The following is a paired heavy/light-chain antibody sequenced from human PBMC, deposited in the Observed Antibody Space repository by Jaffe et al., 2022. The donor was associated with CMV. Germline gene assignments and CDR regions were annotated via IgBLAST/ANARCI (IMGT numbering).Light chain of an antibody. CDR2: RDN. CDR1: SSNIGINF. V-gene: IGLV1-47*01. J-gene: IGLJ3*02. Sequence: QSVLTQPPSASATPGQRVTISCSGSSSNIGINFVYWYQQVPGAAPKLLIYRDNQRPSGVPDRFSGSKSGTSASLAISGLRSEDEADYYCSAWDDSLSGGVFGGGTKLTVL. CDR3: SAWDDSLSGGV.
Heavy chain of an antibody. CDR3: VSDWAYNYFDY. CDR1: GDSINSHS. Sequence: QLQLQESGPGLVKPSETLSLTCTVSGDSINSHSWTWIRQPAGKGLEWLGRLTPFGNAIYNPSLQSRVTFLLDTSKSQFFLKLTSVTAADTAVYYCVSDWAYNYFDYWGQGALVTVSS. J-gene: IGHJ4*02. V-gene: IGHV4-4*07. D-gene: IGHD1-20*01. CDR2: LTPFGNA.